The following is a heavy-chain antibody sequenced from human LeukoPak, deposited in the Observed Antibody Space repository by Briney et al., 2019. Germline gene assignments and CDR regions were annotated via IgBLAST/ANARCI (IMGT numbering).Heavy chain of an antibody. V-gene: IGHV3-73*01. CDR1: GFTFSGSA. J-gene: IGHJ4*02. CDR2: IRSKANSYAT. D-gene: IGHD6-13*01. CDR3: TGIAAAKRRLLTVDY. Sequence: GGSLRLSCAASGFTFSGSAMHWVRQASGKGLEWVGRIRSKANSYATAYAASVKGRFTISRDDSKNTAYLQMNSLKTEDTAVYYCTGIAAAKRRLLTVDYWGQGTLVTVSS.